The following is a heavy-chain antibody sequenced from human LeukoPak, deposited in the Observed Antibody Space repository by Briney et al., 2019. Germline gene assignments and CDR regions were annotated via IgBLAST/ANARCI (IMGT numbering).Heavy chain of an antibody. CDR3: ARSEHPHVVVPADTLDDI. Sequence: GGSLRLPCAASGFTFSNYGMHWVRQAPGKGLEWVAFIRYDGSNKYYADSVKGRFTISRDNSKNTLYLQMNSLRAEDTAVYYCARSEHPHVVVPADTLDDIWGQGTMVTVSS. J-gene: IGHJ3*02. D-gene: IGHD2-2*01. CDR1: GFTFSNYG. V-gene: IGHV3-30*02. CDR2: IRYDGSNK.